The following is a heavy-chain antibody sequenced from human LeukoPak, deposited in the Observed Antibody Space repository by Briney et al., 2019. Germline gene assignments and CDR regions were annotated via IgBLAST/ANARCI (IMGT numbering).Heavy chain of an antibody. CDR2: ISSSSSI. Sequence: GGSLRLSCAASGFTFSTYSMNWVRQAPGKGLEWVSYISSSSSIYYADSVKGRFTISRDNAKNSLYLQMNSLRAEDTAVYYCARDIGVGYYFDYWGQGTLVTVSS. D-gene: IGHD6-19*01. CDR3: ARDIGVGYYFDY. V-gene: IGHV3-48*01. J-gene: IGHJ4*02. CDR1: GFTFSTYS.